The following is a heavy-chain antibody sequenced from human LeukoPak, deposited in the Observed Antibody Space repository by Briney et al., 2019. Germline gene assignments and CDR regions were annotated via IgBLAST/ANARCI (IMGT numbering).Heavy chain of an antibody. D-gene: IGHD6-19*01. CDR3: ARGSSGWETEDYFDY. CDR2: IYPGDSDT. J-gene: IGHJ4*02. Sequence: GESLKISCKVSGYTFTFYWIGWVRQMPGKGLEWMGIIYPGDSDTRYSPSFQGQVTISADKSISTVYLQWSSLKASDIAMYYCARGSSGWETEDYFDYWGQGTLVIVSS. V-gene: IGHV5-51*01. CDR1: GYTFTFYW.